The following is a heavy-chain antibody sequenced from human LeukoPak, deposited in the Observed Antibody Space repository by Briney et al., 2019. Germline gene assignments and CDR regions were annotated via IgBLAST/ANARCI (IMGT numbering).Heavy chain of an antibody. CDR2: IIPIFGTA. CDR3: ARDLGYDTFNWFDP. CDR1: GGTFSSYA. Sequence: SVKVSCKASGGTFSSYAISWVRQAPGQGLEWMGGIIPIFGTANYAQKFQGRVTITADESTSTAYMELSSLRSEGTAVYYCARDLGYDTFNWFDPWGQGTLVTVSS. D-gene: IGHD2-8*01. V-gene: IGHV1-69*13. J-gene: IGHJ5*02.